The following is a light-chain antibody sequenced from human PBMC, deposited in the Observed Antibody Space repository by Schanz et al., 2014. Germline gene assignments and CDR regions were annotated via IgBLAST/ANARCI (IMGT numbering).Light chain of an antibody. CDR3: QQGYSSART. Sequence: DVQMTQSPSSLSASVGDRVTITCRASQRISSYLNWYQQKPGKAPKFLIYAASNLQSGVPSRFSGSGSGTDFTLTISSLQPEDFATYYCQQGYSSARTFGQGTKVEI. CDR1: QRISSY. CDR2: AAS. J-gene: IGKJ1*01. V-gene: IGKV1-39*01.